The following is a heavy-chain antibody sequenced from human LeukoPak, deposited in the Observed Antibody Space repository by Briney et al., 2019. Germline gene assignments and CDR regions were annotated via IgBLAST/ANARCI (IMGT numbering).Heavy chain of an antibody. D-gene: IGHD3-22*01. V-gene: IGHV3-11*04. CDR2: ISSSGSTI. CDR3: ARDRALYHTRGYYYTEDDY. CDR1: GFTFSDYY. J-gene: IGHJ4*02. Sequence: GGSLRLSCAASGFTFSDYYMSWIRQAPGKGLEWVSYISSSGSTIYYADSVKGRFTISRDNAKNSLYLQMNSLRAEDTAVYYCARDRALYHTRGYYYTEDDYWGQGTLVTVSA.